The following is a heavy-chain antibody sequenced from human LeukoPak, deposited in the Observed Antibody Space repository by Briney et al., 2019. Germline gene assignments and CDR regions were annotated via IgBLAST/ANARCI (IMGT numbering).Heavy chain of an antibody. CDR2: IYSGGST. V-gene: IGHV3-53*01. J-gene: IGHJ4*02. Sequence: GGSLRLSCAASGFTVSSNYMSWVRQAPGKGLEWVSVIYSGGSTYYADSVKGRFTISRDNSKNALYLQMNSLRAEDTAVYYCARALPDYYYDSSGYYQYYFDYWGQGTLVTVSS. CDR3: ARALPDYYYDSSGYYQYYFDY. D-gene: IGHD3-22*01. CDR1: GFTVSSNY.